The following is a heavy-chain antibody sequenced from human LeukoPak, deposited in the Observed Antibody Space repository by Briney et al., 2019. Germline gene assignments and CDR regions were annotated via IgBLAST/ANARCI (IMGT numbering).Heavy chain of an antibody. V-gene: IGHV3-23*01. CDR2: ISGSGGST. CDR3: AKDGPSAGATKVARYFDY. Sequence: PGGSLRLSCAAAGFTFSSYGMSWVRQAPGKGLEWVSAISGSGGSTYYADSVKGRFTISRDNSKSTLYLQMNSLRAEDTAVYYCAKDGPSAGATKVARYFDYWGQGTLVTVSS. CDR1: GFTFSSYG. D-gene: IGHD1-26*01. J-gene: IGHJ4*02.